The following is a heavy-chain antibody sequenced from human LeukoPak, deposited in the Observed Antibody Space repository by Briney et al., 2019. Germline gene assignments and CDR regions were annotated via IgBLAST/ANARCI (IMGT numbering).Heavy chain of an antibody. CDR3: ASTEMATTSIDY. V-gene: IGHV4-59*08. CDR2: IYYSGST. Sequence: SETLSLTCTVSGGSISSYYWSWIRQPPGKGLEWIGYIYYSGSTNYNHSLKSRVTISVDTSKNQFSLKLSSVTAADTAVYYCASTEMATTSIDYWGQGTLVTVSS. J-gene: IGHJ4*02. CDR1: GGSISSYY. D-gene: IGHD5-24*01.